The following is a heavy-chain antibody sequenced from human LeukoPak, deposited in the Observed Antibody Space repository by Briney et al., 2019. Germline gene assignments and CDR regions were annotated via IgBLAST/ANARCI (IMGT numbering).Heavy chain of an antibody. CDR2: IIPIFGTA. V-gene: IGHV1-69*05. D-gene: IGHD2-21*02. Sequence: SVKVSCKASGGTFSSYAISWVRQAPGQGLEWMGGIIPIFGTANYAQKFQGRVTITTDESTSTAYLELSSLRSEDTAVYYCARGGHIVVVTAILPNYYFDYWGQGTLVTVSS. J-gene: IGHJ4*02. CDR3: ARGGHIVVVTAILPNYYFDY. CDR1: GGTFSSYA.